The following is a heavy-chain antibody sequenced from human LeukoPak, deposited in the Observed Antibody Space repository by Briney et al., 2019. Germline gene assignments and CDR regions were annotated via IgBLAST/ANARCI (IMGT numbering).Heavy chain of an antibody. J-gene: IGHJ6*03. CDR2: ISSSGITL. D-gene: IGHD2-15*01. V-gene: IGHV3-11*01. Sequence: GGSLRLSCAASGFPFSDYFMSWIRQAPGKGLEWISYISSSGITLYYAESVKGRFTISRDNAKNSLFLQMNSLRAEDTAVYYCARVLRYCSGGNCYSGGLGYMDVWGKGTTVTISS. CDR1: GFPFSDYF. CDR3: ARVLRYCSGGNCYSGGLGYMDV.